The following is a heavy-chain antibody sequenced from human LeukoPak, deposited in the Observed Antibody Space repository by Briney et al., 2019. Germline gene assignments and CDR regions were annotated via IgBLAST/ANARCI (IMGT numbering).Heavy chain of an antibody. CDR2: IYYSGST. D-gene: IGHD3-22*01. CDR3: ASFYDSSGYYNFDY. V-gene: IGHV4-59*01. CDR1: GGSISSYY. Sequence: KPSETLSLTCTVSGGSISSYYWSWIRQPPGKGLEWIGYIYYSGSTNYNPSLKSRVTISVDTSKNQFSLKLSSVTAADTAVYYCASFYDSSGYYNFDYWGQGTLVTVSS. J-gene: IGHJ4*02.